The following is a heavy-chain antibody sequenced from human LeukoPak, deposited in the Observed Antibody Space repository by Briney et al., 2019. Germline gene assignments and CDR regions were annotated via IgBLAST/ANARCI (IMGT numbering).Heavy chain of an antibody. CDR2: ISYDGSNK. J-gene: IGHJ4*02. CDR1: GVTSGSYG. Sequence: GRSLRLSCGAAGVTSGSYGMRWVRQAPGKGLEWVAVISYDGSNKYYADSVKGRYTISRDNSKNTPDLQMNSLRAEDTAVYYCARSHRSPTPDFDYWGQGTLVTVSS. V-gene: IGHV3-30*04. D-gene: IGHD2-15*01. CDR3: ARSHRSPTPDFDY.